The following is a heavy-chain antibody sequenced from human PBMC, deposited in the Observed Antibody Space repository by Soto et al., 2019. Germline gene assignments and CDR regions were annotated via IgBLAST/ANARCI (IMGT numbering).Heavy chain of an antibody. CDR3: ARGLGYCSSTSCDPLSSSYYYGMDV. J-gene: IGHJ6*02. CDR2: INPNSGGT. CDR1: GYTFTGYY. Sequence: QVPLVQSGAEVKKPGASVKVSCKASGYTFTGYYMHWVRQAPGQGLEWMGWINPNSGGTNYAQKFQGWVTMTRDTSISTAYMELSRLRSDDTAVYYCARGLGYCSSTSCDPLSSSYYYGMDVWGQGTTVTVSS. V-gene: IGHV1-2*04. D-gene: IGHD2-2*01.